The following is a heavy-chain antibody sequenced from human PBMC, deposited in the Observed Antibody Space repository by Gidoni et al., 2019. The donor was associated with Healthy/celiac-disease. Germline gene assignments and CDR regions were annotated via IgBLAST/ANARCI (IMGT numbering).Heavy chain of an antibody. Sequence: EVQLVESGGGLVQPGGYLRLSCAASGFTFSSYRWTWVRQAPGTGIEWVSYISISSSTIYYADSVKGRFSISRDNAKNSLYLQMNSLRAEDTAVYYCARDSGSSAAPPWTTSRYNWFDPWGQGTLVTVSS. J-gene: IGHJ5*02. D-gene: IGHD3-10*01. CDR1: GFTFSSYR. CDR2: ISISSSTI. CDR3: ARDSGSSAAPPWTTSRYNWFDP. V-gene: IGHV3-48*04.